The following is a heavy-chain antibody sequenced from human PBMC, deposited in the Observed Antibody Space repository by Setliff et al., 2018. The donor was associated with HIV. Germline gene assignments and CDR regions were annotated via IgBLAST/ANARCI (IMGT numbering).Heavy chain of an antibody. V-gene: IGHV3-23*01. CDR1: GFTFSSYA. CDR3: AKDPDYGDTSTFNV. J-gene: IGHJ3*01. D-gene: IGHD4-17*01. Sequence: PGGSLRLSCVASGFTFSSYAMTWVRQAPGKGLEWVSAISESGDLTYYADSVKGRFTISRDNSKNTLYVQMNSLGAEDTAIYYCAKDPDYGDTSTFNVWGQGTMVTVSS. CDR2: ISESGDLT.